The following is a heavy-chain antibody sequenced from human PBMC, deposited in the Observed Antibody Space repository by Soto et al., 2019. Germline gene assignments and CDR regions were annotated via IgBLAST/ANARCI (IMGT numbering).Heavy chain of an antibody. J-gene: IGHJ5*02. CDR2: FDPEDGET. CDR3: ATVTRYSNWFDP. CDR1: GYTLTELS. V-gene: IGHV1-24*01. Sequence: QVELVQSGAEVKKPGASVKVSCKVSGYTLTELSMHWMRQAPGKGLEWMGGFDPEDGETIYALKFQGRVTMTEDTSIDTAYMELSSLRSEDTAVYYCATVTRYSNWFDPWGQGTLVTVSS. D-gene: IGHD4-4*01.